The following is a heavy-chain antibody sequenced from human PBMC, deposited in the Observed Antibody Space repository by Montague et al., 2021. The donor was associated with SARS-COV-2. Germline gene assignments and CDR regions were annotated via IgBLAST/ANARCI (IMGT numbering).Heavy chain of an antibody. V-gene: IGHV3-74*01. D-gene: IGHD3-3*01. CDR3: ARDRFWGVVPFDP. Sequence: SLRLSCAASGFTFSSYWMHWVRQAPGKGLVWVSRINSDGSSTSYADSVKGRFTISRDNAKNTLYLQMNSLRAEDTAVYYCARDRFWGVVPFDPWGQGTLGTVSS. CDR1: GFTFSSYW. CDR2: INSDGSST. J-gene: IGHJ5*02.